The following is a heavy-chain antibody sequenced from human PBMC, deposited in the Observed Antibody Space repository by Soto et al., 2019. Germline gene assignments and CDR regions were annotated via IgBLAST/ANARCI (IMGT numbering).Heavy chain of an antibody. CDR2: VSYSGNT. CDR1: GGSISSSSYY. V-gene: IGHV4-39*02. Sequence: QLQLQESGPGLVKPSETLSLTCTVSGGSISSSSYYWGWIRQPPGKGLEWIGSVSYSGNTYYNPXLXSXATISVDTSNNQFSLKLSSVTAADTAMYYCARDFDYWGQGTLVTVSS. J-gene: IGHJ4*02. CDR3: ARDFDY.